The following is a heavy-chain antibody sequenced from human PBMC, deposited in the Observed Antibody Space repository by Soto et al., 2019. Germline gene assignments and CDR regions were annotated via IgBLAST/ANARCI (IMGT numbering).Heavy chain of an antibody. J-gene: IGHJ6*02. Sequence: SQTLSLTCAISGDSVSSNSAAWNWIRQSPSRGLEWLGRTYYRSKWYNDYAVSVKSRITINPDASKNQFSLQLNSVTPEDTDVYYCARGHTIAGRSYYYYGMVVLDPGTTVAVSS. V-gene: IGHV6-1*01. CDR2: TYYRSKWYN. CDR3: ARGHTIAGRSYYYYGMVV. D-gene: IGHD6-6*01. CDR1: GDSVSSNSAA.